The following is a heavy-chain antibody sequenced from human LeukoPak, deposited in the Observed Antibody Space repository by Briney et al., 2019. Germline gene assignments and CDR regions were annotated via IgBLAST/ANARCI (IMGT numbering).Heavy chain of an antibody. CDR1: GLTFDGYT. CDR2: ISSRSDYI. CDR3: ARAEASVTAFDF. J-gene: IGHJ4*02. V-gene: IGHV3-21*01. D-gene: IGHD2-21*02. Sequence: GGSLRLSCAASGLTFDGYTMNWVRQAPGKGLEWVASISSRSDYIYYADSVRGRFTVPRENAKNSLSLQMNTLRAEDTATYYCARAEASVTAFDFWGQGSLVTVSS.